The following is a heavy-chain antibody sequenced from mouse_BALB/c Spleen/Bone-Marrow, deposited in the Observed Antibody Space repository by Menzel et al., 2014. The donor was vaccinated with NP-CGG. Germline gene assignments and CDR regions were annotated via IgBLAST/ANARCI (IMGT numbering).Heavy chain of an antibody. CDR3: ARGDDYVSWFAY. Sequence: EVKLMESGGGLVQPGGSLKPSCAASGFTFSNYGMSWVRQTPDKRLEFVATINTNGGEIYYPDSVKGRFTISRDNAKNTLYLQMRSLKSEDTAMYYCARGDDYVSWFAYWGQGTLVTVSA. CDR2: INTNGGEI. V-gene: IGHV5-6-3*01. D-gene: IGHD2-4*01. CDR1: GFTFSNYG. J-gene: IGHJ3*01.